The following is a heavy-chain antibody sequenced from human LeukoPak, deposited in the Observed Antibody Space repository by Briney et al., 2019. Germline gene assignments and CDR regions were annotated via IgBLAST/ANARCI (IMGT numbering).Heavy chain of an antibody. CDR1: GVTVSSNY. V-gene: IGHV3-23*01. CDR3: AKDRHAPGRYCSSTSCFPFDS. CDR2: ISGSGGST. Sequence: GGSLRLSCAASGVTVSSNYMTWVRQAPGKGLEWVSGISGSGGSTYYADFVKGRFTISRDNTKNTLFLQMNSLRAEDTAVYYCAKDRHAPGRYCSSTSCFPFDSWGQGTLVTVSS. J-gene: IGHJ5*01. D-gene: IGHD2-2*01.